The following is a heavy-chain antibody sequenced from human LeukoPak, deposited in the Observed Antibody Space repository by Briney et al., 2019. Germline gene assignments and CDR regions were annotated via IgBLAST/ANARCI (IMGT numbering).Heavy chain of an antibody. CDR1: GFTFSSYA. CDR3: AREVWDYGSGIFDY. D-gene: IGHD3-10*01. V-gene: IGHV3-23*01. Sequence: GGSLRLTCAASGFTFSSYAMSWVRQAPGKGLEWVSAISGSGGSTYYADSVKGRFTISRDNAKNSLYLQMNSLRAEDTAVYYCAREVWDYGSGIFDYWGQGTLVTVSS. CDR2: ISGSGGST. J-gene: IGHJ4*02.